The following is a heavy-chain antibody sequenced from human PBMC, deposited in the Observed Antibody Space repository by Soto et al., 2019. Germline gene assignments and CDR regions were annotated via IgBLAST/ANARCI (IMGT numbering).Heavy chain of an antibody. J-gene: IGHJ5*02. CDR3: ATSMRHTLNP. CDR1: GFTFSSHW. CDR2: INQDGSDQ. D-gene: IGHD2-8*01. Sequence: VQVVESGGGLVQPGGSLRLSCAAAGFTFSSHWMTWVRQVPGKGREWVANINQDGSDQYYVDSVKGRFTISRDNGKNSLCLHMNSLRVEDTAVYYCATSMRHTLNPWGQGTLVTVSS. V-gene: IGHV3-7*01.